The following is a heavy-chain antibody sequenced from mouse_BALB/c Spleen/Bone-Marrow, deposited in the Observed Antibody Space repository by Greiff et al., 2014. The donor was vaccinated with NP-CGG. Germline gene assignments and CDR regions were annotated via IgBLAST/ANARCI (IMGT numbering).Heavy chain of an antibody. D-gene: IGHD1-1*01. J-gene: IGHJ3*01. Sequence: VQLQQSRIQLFTRKTSVKLSCTASGFNIKDTYMHWVKQRPEQGLEWIGRIDPANGNTKYDPKFQGKATITADTSSNTAYLQLSSLTSEDTAVYYCATYYYGSSWGFAYWGQGTLVTVSA. CDR3: ATYYYGSSWGFAY. CDR1: GFNIKDTY. V-gene: IGHV14-3*02. CDR2: IDPANGNT.